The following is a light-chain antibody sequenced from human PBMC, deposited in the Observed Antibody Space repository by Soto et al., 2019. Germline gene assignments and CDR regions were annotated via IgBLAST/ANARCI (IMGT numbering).Light chain of an antibody. Sequence: QSVLIQPPSASGTPGQRVTISCSGSSSNIGSNYVYWFQQLPGAAPKLLIYRNNQRPSGIPDRFSGSKSGTSATLGITGFQTGDEADYYCGSWDSSLSAYVFGTGTKLTVL. CDR3: GSWDSSLSAYV. J-gene: IGLJ1*01. CDR2: RNN. V-gene: IGLV1-51*02. CDR1: SSNIGSNY.